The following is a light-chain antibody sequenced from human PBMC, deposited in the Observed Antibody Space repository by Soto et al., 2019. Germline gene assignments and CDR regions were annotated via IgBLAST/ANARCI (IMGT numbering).Light chain of an antibody. CDR2: AAS. CDR3: QQYNSYSPWT. Sequence: DIQMTQSPSSVSASVGDRVTITCRASQGLSTYLAWYQQKPGKAPKLLIYAASNLQSGVPSRFSGSGSGTDFTLTISSLQPDDFATYYCQQYNSYSPWTFGQGTKVDIK. V-gene: IGKV1D-16*01. CDR1: QGLSTY. J-gene: IGKJ1*01.